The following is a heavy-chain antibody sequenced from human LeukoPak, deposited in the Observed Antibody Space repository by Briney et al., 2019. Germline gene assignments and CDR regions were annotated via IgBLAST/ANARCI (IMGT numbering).Heavy chain of an antibody. CDR3: ARSDRDHWYFDL. V-gene: IGHV4-59*01. CDR2: VYYSGTT. J-gene: IGHJ2*01. Sequence: SETLSLTFTVPGGPIRTYYWSWIRQPPGKGLEWIVYVYYSGTTNYKYKSSLKSRVTISVDTSKNQFSLRLSSVTAADTAVYYCARSDRDHWYFDLWGRGTLVTVSS. CDR1: GGPIRTYY.